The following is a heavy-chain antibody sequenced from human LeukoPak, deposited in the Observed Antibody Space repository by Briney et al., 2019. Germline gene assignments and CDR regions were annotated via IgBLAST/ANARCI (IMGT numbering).Heavy chain of an antibody. J-gene: IGHJ5*02. D-gene: IGHD3-22*01. CDR2: IRYDGSNK. CDR1: EFTFRNYA. V-gene: IGHV3-30*02. Sequence: GGSLRLSCAASEFTFRNYAVHWVRQAPGKGLEWVAFIRYDGSNKYYADSVKGRFTISRDNSKNTLYLQMNSLRAEDTAVYYCAKGNYYDSSAYNWFDPWGQGTLVTVSS. CDR3: AKGNYYDSSAYNWFDP.